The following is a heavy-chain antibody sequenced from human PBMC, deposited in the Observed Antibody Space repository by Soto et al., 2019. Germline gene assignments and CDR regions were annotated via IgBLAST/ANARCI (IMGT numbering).Heavy chain of an antibody. J-gene: IGHJ3*01. D-gene: IGHD1-1*01. V-gene: IGHV3-53*01. CDR2: LYDVDGS. CDR1: GLTVSGKKY. Sequence: DVQLVESGGGLIQPGESLRLSCAAFGLTVSGKKYVAWVRQDPGKGLEWVSALYDVDGSFYADSVKGRFTTSSDSSKTTVYLQMNGLRTDDTAVYYCASWHEREHAYDVWGQGTTVTVFS. CDR3: ASWHEREHAYDV.